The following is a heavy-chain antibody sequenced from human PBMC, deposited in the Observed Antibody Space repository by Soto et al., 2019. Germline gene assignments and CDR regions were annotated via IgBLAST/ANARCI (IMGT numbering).Heavy chain of an antibody. CDR3: ARERNYVLRYVEWSTDAFDI. D-gene: IGHD3-9*01. CDR2: IIPILGIA. CDR1: GGTFSSYT. V-gene: IGHV1-69*04. Sequence: ASVKVSCKASGGTFSSYTISWVRQAPGQGLEWMGRIIPILGIANYAQKFQGRVTITADKSTSTAYMELSSLRSEDTAVYYCARERNYVLRYVEWSTDAFDIWGQGTMVTVSS. J-gene: IGHJ3*02.